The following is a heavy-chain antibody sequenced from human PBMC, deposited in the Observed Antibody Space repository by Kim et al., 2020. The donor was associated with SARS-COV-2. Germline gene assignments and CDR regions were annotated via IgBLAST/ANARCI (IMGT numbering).Heavy chain of an antibody. CDR3: ARSAGPYDYYVDY. CDR2: IYLGDSDT. Sequence: GESLKISCKGSGYNFPSYWIGWVRQMPGKGLEWMGIIYLGDSDTRYSPSFRGQVTISADKSTTTAYLQWSSLKASDTAMYYGARSAGPYDYYVDYWGQGTMVTVSS. V-gene: IGHV5-51*01. D-gene: IGHD3-16*01. J-gene: IGHJ4*02. CDR1: GYNFPSYW.